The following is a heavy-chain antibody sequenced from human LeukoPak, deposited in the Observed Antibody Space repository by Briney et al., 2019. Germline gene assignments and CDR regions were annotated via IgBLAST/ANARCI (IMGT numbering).Heavy chain of an antibody. J-gene: IGHJ4*02. Sequence: PSETLSLTCAVYGGSFSGYYWSWIRQPPGKGLEWIGEINHSGSTNYNPSLKSRVTISVDTSKNQFSLKLSSVTAADTAVYYCARHVLERRSFDYWGQGTLVTVSS. CDR3: ARHVLERRSFDY. V-gene: IGHV4-34*01. CDR2: INHSGST. CDR1: GGSFSGYY. D-gene: IGHD1-1*01.